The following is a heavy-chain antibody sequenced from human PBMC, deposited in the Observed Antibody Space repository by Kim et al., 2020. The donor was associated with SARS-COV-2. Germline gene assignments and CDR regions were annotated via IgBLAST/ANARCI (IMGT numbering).Heavy chain of an antibody. CDR1: GFTFDTYA. CDR3: TKKTGSGSYANFEY. CDR2: ISGGGEDT. J-gene: IGHJ4*02. Sequence: GGSLRLSCAASGFTFDTYAMSWVRQAPGQGLEWVCAISGGGEDTYYADAVTGRVTITRDNSNNTMYLQMNSLRVEDTAIYYYTKKTGSGSYANFEYWGQG. D-gene: IGHD3-10*01. V-gene: IGHV3-23*01.